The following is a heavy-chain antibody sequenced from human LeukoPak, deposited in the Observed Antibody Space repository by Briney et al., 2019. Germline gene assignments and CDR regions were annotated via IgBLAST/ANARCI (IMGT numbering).Heavy chain of an antibody. CDR1: GFTFSSYS. V-gene: IGHV3-21*01. J-gene: IGHJ4*02. CDR3: ASSITMILLRY. Sequence: GGSLRLSCAASGFTFSSYSMNWVRQAPGKGLEWVSSISSSSSYIYYADSVKGRFTISRDNAKNSLYLRMNSLRAEDTAVYYCASSITMILLRYWGQGTLVTVSS. CDR2: ISSSSSYI. D-gene: IGHD3-22*01.